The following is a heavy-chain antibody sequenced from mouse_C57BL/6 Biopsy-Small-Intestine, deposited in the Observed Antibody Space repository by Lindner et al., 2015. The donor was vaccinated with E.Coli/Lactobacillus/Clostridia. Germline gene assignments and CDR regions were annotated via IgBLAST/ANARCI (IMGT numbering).Heavy chain of an antibody. CDR1: GYAFSSSW. D-gene: IGHD2-13*01. V-gene: IGHV1-82*01. CDR2: IYPGDGDT. Sequence: VQLQESGPELVKPGASVKISCKASGYAFSSSWMNWVKQRPGKGLEWIGRIYPGDGDTNYNGKFKGKATLTADKSSSTAYMQLSSLTSEDSAVYFCARGTRSPFDYWGQGTTLTVSS. CDR3: ARGTRSPFDY. J-gene: IGHJ2*01.